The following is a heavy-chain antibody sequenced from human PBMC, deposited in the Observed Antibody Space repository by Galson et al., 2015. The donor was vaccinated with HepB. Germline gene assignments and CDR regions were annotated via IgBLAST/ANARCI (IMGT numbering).Heavy chain of an antibody. V-gene: IGHV3-23*01. D-gene: IGHD4-17*01. CDR3: AKVYGADRNYLDY. CDR1: GFTFSSYA. Sequence: SLRLSCAASGFTFSSYAMRWVRQAPGKGLEWVSGISGSGGSTYYADSVKGRFAISRDNSKNTLYLQMSSLRAEDTAVYYCAKVYGADRNYLDYWGQGAPVTVSS. J-gene: IGHJ4*02. CDR2: ISGSGGST.